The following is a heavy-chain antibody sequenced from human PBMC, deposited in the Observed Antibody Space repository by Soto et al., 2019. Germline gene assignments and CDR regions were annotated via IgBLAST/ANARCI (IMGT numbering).Heavy chain of an antibody. CDR2: IYWDDNK. Sequence: QITLKESGPTLVKPTQTLTLTCTFSGFSLSTSGVSVGWIHQPPGKALEWLALIYWDDNKHYIPSLKTRLTITKDTSSKKVVLTMTNMDPVDTATYFCAHRRISGGYFWGQGTLVTVSS. J-gene: IGHJ4*02. D-gene: IGHD6-13*01. V-gene: IGHV2-5*02. CDR3: AHRRISGGYF. CDR1: GFSLSTSGVS.